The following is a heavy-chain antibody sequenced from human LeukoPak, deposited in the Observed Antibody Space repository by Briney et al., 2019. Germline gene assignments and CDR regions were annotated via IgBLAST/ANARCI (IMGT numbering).Heavy chain of an antibody. CDR2: IHFSGST. J-gene: IGHJ4*02. CDR3: ARDLGGIYLDY. V-gene: IGHV4-59*01. D-gene: IGHD1-26*01. Sequence: SETLSLICTVSDASISGYYWSWIRQPPGKGLEWIGSIHFSGSTNYNPSLRSRVTISVDTSKNQLSLKLSSVTAADTAVYYCARDLGGIYLDYWGQGTLVTVSS. CDR1: DASISGYY.